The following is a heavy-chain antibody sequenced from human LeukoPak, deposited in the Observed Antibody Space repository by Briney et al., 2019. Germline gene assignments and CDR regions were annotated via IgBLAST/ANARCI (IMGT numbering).Heavy chain of an antibody. CDR1: GGSISSNSYY. J-gene: IGHJ4*02. CDR3: ATKGGSGSSYFDY. D-gene: IGHD3-10*01. Sequence: SETLSLTCTVSGGSISSNSYYWGWIRQPQGKGLEWIGSIYYSGSTYYNPSLKSRVTISVDTSKNQFSLKLSSVTAADTAVYYCATKGGSGSSYFDYWGQGTLVTVSS. CDR2: IYYSGST. V-gene: IGHV4-39*01.